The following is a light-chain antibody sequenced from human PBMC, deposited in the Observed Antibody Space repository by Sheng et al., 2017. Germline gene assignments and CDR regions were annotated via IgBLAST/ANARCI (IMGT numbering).Light chain of an antibody. CDR3: QQYNNWPPWT. V-gene: IGKV3-15*01. CDR1: QSVSSN. J-gene: IGKJ1*01. CDR2: GAS. Sequence: EIVMTQSPATLSVSPGERATLSCRASQSVSSNLAWYQQKPGQAPRLLIYGASTRATGIPARFSGSGSGTEFTLTISSLQSEDFAVYYCQQYNNWPPWTSVQRT.